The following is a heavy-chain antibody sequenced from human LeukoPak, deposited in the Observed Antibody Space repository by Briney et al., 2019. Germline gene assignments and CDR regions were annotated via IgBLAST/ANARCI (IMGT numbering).Heavy chain of an antibody. Sequence: GGSLRLSCAASGFTLSSNWMSWVRQAPGKGLEWVANIKQDGSDKYHVDSVKGRFTISRDNAKNSLYLQMNSLRVEDTAVYYCARERRGGDTFDIWGQGTMVTVSS. CDR2: IKQDGSDK. V-gene: IGHV3-7*01. CDR3: ARERRGGDTFDI. CDR1: GFTLSSNW. D-gene: IGHD3-10*01. J-gene: IGHJ3*02.